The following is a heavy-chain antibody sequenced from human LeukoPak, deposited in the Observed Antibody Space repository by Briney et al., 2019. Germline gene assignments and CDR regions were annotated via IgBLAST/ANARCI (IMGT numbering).Heavy chain of an antibody. CDR1: GFTFSSNW. Sequence: GGSLRLSCAASGFTFSSNWMHWVRQAPGKGLEWVSGISWNSGSIGYADSVKGRFTISRDNAKNSLYLQMNSLRAEDTALYYCAKDMVGDFLYGMDVWGQGTTVTVSS. V-gene: IGHV3-9*01. CDR3: AKDMVGDFLYGMDV. CDR2: ISWNSGSI. D-gene: IGHD2/OR15-2a*01. J-gene: IGHJ6*02.